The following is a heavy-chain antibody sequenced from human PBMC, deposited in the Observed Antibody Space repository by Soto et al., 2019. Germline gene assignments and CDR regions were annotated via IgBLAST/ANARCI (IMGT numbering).Heavy chain of an antibody. CDR3: ARAPPGRSPGWVL. Sequence: QLQLQESGPGLVKPSETLSLTCTVSGGSISSGGYSWSWIRQSPGKGLEWLGCISPTGTRYCHPSLERRVTISVDTSGNQLALNLTSVTAAGTAGYLCARAPPGRSPGWVLWGQGTTVSVSS. V-gene: IGHV4-30-2*06. J-gene: IGHJ6*02. CDR1: GGSISSGGYS. D-gene: IGHD3-10*01. CDR2: ISPTGTR.